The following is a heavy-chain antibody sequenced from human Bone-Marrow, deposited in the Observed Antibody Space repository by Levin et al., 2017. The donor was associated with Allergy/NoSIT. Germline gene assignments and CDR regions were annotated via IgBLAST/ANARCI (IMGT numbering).Heavy chain of an antibody. CDR2: ISWNSDGT. CDR3: TKDLVPGGADV. CDR1: GFNLNDHA. V-gene: IGHV3-9*01. J-gene: IGHJ6*02. Sequence: GGSLRLSCVVSGFNLNDHAMHWVRQAPGKGLEWVAGISWNSDGTGYADSVKGRFTISRDNAKNSLYLQMNSLRVEDTALYYCTKDLVPGGADVWGQGTTVIVSS. D-gene: IGHD6-6*01.